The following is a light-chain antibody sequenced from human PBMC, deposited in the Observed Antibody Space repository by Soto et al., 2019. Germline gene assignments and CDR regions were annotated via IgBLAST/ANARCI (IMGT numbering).Light chain of an antibody. Sequence: DIVMTQSPDSLAVPLGERATINCKSSQSVLYSSNNKNYLAWYQLKPGQPPKLLIYWASTRESGVPDRFSGSGSGTDFTLTISNLQAEDVAVYYCQQYYSTWTFGQGTKVDIK. CDR1: QSVLYSSNNKNY. V-gene: IGKV4-1*01. CDR2: WAS. J-gene: IGKJ1*01. CDR3: QQYYSTWT.